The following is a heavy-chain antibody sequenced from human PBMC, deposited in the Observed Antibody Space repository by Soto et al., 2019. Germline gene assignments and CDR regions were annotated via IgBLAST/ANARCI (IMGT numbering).Heavy chain of an antibody. CDR2: ISGSGGST. CDR3: ALEALWFGELLYENAFDI. CDR1: GFTFSSDA. J-gene: IGHJ3*02. Sequence: GSLRLSCAASGFTFSSDAMSWVRQAPGKGLEWVSAISGSGGSTYYADSVKGRFTISRDNSKNTLYLQMNSLRAEDTAVYYCALEALWFGELLYENAFDIWGQGTMVTVSS. V-gene: IGHV3-23*01. D-gene: IGHD3-10*01.